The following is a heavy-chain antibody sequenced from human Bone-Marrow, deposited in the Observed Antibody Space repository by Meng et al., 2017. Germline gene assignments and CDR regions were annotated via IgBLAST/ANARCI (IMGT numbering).Heavy chain of an antibody. Sequence: GESLKISCAASGLPFSDHYMDWVRQAPGKRLEWLGRIRNKANSYTTEYAASVKGRFTISRDDSKNSLYLQMNSLKTEDTAVYYCARVSGDNYWGQGTPVTVSS. CDR2: IRNKANSYTT. CDR1: GLPFSDHY. V-gene: IGHV3-72*01. CDR3: ARVSGDNY. J-gene: IGHJ4*02. D-gene: IGHD2-21*02.